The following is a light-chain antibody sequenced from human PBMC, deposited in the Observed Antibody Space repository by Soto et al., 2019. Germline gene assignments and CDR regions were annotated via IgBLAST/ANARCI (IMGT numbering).Light chain of an antibody. CDR2: GTS. J-gene: IGKJ5*01. Sequence: VMTQSPATLSVSPGERATLSCRASQSVSSRLAWYQQKPGQPPRLLIYGTSTRATGIPARFSGSGSGTEFTLTISSLQSEDFAVYYCQQRSNWPPITFGQGTRLEIK. CDR3: QQRSNWPPIT. CDR1: QSVSSR. V-gene: IGKV3-15*01.